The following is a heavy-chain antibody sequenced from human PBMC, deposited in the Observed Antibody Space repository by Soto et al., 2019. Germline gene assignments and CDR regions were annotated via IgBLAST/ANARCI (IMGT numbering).Heavy chain of an antibody. CDR3: VKVSTFYDILTGYYSTNFFDP. D-gene: IGHD3-9*01. Sequence: LRLSCSASGFTFSEYSMHWVRQAPGKGLQYVSTISSDGDITYYADSVKGRFTISRDNSKNTLYLQMNSLRPEDTAVYYCVKVSTFYDILTGYYSTNFFDPWGQGALVTVSS. CDR1: GFTFSEYS. CDR2: ISSDGDIT. J-gene: IGHJ5*02. V-gene: IGHV3-64D*06.